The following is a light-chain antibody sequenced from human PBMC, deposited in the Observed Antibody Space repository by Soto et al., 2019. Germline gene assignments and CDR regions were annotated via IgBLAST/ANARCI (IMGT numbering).Light chain of an antibody. Sequence: EIVMTQSPATLSVSPGERATLSCRASQSISSNIAWYQQKPGQAPRLLIYGASTRATGIPATFSGSGSGTEFTLTISSLQSEYFAVYYCQQYNNWPFTFGPGTKVDIK. J-gene: IGKJ3*01. V-gene: IGKV3-15*01. CDR2: GAS. CDR3: QQYNNWPFT. CDR1: QSISSN.